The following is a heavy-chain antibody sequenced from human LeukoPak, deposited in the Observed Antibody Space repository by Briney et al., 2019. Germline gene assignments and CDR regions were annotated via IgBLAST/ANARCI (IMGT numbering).Heavy chain of an antibody. V-gene: IGHV4-59*08. D-gene: IGHD3-10*01. CDR2: IYYSWST. CDR1: GDSITDYY. Sequence: SETLSLTCTVSGDSITDYYWAWIRQPPGKGLEWIGFIYYSWSTNYNPSLKTRATLSVDTSKNQFSLKLNSLTAADTAVYYCARRGFGEAMEYWGQGTLVAVSS. CDR3: ARRGFGEAMEY. J-gene: IGHJ4*02.